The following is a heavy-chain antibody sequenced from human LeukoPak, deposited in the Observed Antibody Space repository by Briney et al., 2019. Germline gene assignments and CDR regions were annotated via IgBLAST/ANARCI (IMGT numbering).Heavy chain of an antibody. CDR3: ARASYSSGWYFDC. V-gene: IGHV1-69*05. J-gene: IGHJ4*02. Sequence: GASVKVSCKASGGTFSSYAISWVRQAPGQGLEWMGGIIPIFGTANYAQKFQGRVTITTDESTSTAYMELSSLRSEDTAVYYCARASYSSGWYFDCWGQGTLVTVSS. CDR2: IIPIFGTA. CDR1: GGTFSSYA. D-gene: IGHD6-19*01.